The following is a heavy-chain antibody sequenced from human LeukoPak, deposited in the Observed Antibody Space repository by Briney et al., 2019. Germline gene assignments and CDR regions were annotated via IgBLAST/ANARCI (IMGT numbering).Heavy chain of an antibody. CDR1: GYTFTSCG. CDR3: ARTIKYYYDSSGYFSYRFDP. D-gene: IGHD3-22*01. Sequence: ASVKVSCKASGYTFTSCGINWVRQAPGQGLEWMGWISVHNGNTNYAQKLQGRVTMTTDTSTSTAYMELRSLRSDDTAVYYCARTIKYYYDSSGYFSYRFDPWGQGTLVTVSS. CDR2: ISVHNGNT. J-gene: IGHJ5*02. V-gene: IGHV1-18*01.